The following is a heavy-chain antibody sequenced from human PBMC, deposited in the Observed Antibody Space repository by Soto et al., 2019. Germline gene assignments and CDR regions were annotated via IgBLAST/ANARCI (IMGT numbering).Heavy chain of an antibody. V-gene: IGHV1-24*01. CDR1: GYTLTELS. CDR2: FDPEDGET. CDR3: ARTNGYSSGWFSVPAEYFQH. Sequence: GASVKVSCKVSGYTLTELSMHWVRQAPGKGLEWMGGFDPEDGETIYAQKLQGRVTMTTDTSTSTAYMELRSLRSDDTAVYYCARTNGYSSGWFSVPAEYFQHWGQGTLVTVSS. D-gene: IGHD6-19*01. J-gene: IGHJ1*01.